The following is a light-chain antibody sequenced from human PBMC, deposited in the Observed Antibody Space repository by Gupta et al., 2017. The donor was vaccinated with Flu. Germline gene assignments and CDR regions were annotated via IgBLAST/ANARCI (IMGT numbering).Light chain of an antibody. V-gene: IGLV2-18*02. CDR3: TPDTSSYTYV. CDR1: SGDIGTYNR. CDR2: EVS. J-gene: IGLJ2*01. Sequence: SALPQPPSFSGSPGPSVTISCTGTSGDIGTYNRVSWYQQPPATAPKLMIYEVSSRPSGPPGRFSASKAGNTAALTISGLEGEDEADYYCTPDTSSYTYVFGRGTKLTVL.